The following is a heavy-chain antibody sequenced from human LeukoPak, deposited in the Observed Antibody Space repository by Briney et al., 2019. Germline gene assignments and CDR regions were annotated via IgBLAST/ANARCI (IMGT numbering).Heavy chain of an antibody. V-gene: IGHV1-24*01. D-gene: IGHD5-24*01. CDR3: ATGGDGYRSTDY. Sequence: GASVKVSCKASGYTFTSYYMHWVRQAPGKGLEWMGGFDPEDGETIYAQKFQGRVTMTEDTSTDTAYMELSSLRSEDTAVYYRATGGDGYRSTDYWGQGTLVTVSS. CDR1: GYTFTSYY. J-gene: IGHJ4*02. CDR2: FDPEDGET.